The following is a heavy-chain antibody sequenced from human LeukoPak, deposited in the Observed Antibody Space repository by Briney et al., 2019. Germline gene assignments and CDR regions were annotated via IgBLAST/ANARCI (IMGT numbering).Heavy chain of an antibody. V-gene: IGHV3-21*03. CDR2: ITSSSNYI. CDR1: GFTFSSYN. D-gene: IGHD3-10*01. J-gene: IGHJ4*02. Sequence: PGGSLRLSCAASGFTFSSYNMNWVRQAPGKGLEWVSSITSSSNYIYYADSVKGRFTISRDNPKNSLYLQMNSLRAEDTTVYYCARDCWDYGSGSYCGIDYWGQGTLVTVSS. CDR3: ARDCWDYGSGSYCGIDY.